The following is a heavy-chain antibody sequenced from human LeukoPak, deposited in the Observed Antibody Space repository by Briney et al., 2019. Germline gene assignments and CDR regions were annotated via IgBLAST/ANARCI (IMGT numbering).Heavy chain of an antibody. V-gene: IGHV1-18*01. CDR3: ARDLLTMVRGSLYYYGMDV. D-gene: IGHD3-10*01. CDR1: GYTFTSYG. Sequence: GASVKVSCKASGYTFTSYGISWVRQAPGQGLGWMGWISACNGNTNYAQKLQGRVTMTTDTSTSTAYMELRSLRSDDTAVYYCARDLLTMVRGSLYYYGMDVWGQGTTVTASS. J-gene: IGHJ6*02. CDR2: ISACNGNT.